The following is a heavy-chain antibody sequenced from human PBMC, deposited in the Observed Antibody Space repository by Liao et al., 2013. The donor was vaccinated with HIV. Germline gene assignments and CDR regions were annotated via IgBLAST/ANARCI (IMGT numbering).Heavy chain of an antibody. J-gene: IGHJ6*03. D-gene: IGHD6-13*01. Sequence: QVQLQESGPGLVKPSETLSLTCTVSGASIRSYYWIWIRQPPGKRLEWIGYVYYSGSTKYNPSLESRVTMSVDTSKNQFSLKLSSVTAADTAVYYCAISAAPMDVWGKGTTVTVSS. CDR2: VYYSGST. CDR1: GASIRSYY. CDR3: AISAAPMDV. V-gene: IGHV4-59*12.